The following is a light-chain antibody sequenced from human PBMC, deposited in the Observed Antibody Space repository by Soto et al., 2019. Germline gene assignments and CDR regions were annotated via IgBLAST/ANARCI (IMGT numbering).Light chain of an antibody. CDR2: DAS. CDR3: QXXSNWPPVYT. CDR1: QSVSSY. V-gene: IGKV3-11*01. J-gene: IGKJ2*01. Sequence: EIVLTQSPATLSLSPGERATLSCRASQSVSSYLAWYQQKPGQAPRLLIYDASNRATGIPARFSGSGSGTDFTXTISSXEXXXXXXXXCQXXSNWPPVYTFGQGTKLEIK.